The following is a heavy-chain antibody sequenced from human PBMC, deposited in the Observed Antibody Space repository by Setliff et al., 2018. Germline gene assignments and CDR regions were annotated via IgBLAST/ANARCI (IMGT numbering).Heavy chain of an antibody. D-gene: IGHD3-3*01. CDR1: GDSISSRRSY. Sequence: PSETLSLTCTVSGDSISSRRSYWGWFRQPPGKGLEWIVNIHHSGKAYYNPSLKSRVTISIDTSKSQFSLKLSSVTAADTALYYCARNPDFLQYSFDLWGRGTLVTVSS. CDR3: ARNPDFLQYSFDL. V-gene: IGHV4-39*07. CDR2: IHHSGKA. J-gene: IGHJ2*01.